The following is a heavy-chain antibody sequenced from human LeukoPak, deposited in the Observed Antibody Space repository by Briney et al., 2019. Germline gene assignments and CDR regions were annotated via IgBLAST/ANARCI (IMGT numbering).Heavy chain of an antibody. CDR3: ARGSGSYKPPFDY. V-gene: IGHV3-21*01. D-gene: IGHD1-26*01. Sequence: GGSLRLSCAASGFTSSSYSMNWVRQAPGKGLEWVSSISSSSSYIYYADSVKGRFTISRDNAKNSLYLQMNSLRAEDTAVYYCARGSGSYKPPFDYWGQGTLVTVSS. CDR1: GFTSSSYS. J-gene: IGHJ4*02. CDR2: ISSSSSYI.